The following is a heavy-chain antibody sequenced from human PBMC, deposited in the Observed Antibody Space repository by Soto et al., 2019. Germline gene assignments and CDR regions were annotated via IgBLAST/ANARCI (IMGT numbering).Heavy chain of an antibody. CDR1: GGSISSGDYY. V-gene: IGHV4-30-4*01. Sequence: QVQLQGSGPGLLKPSQTLSLTCTVSGGSISSGDYYWSWIRHPPGKGLEWIGDIYYSGSTYSNPYLKIRITMSVVTSQSQVSMKLRFVTAAVTAVYYCAGGKQLWSYYYGMDVWGQLTTFKVSS. CDR3: AGGKQLWSYYYGMDV. CDR2: IYYSGST. D-gene: IGHD5-18*01. J-gene: IGHJ6*02.